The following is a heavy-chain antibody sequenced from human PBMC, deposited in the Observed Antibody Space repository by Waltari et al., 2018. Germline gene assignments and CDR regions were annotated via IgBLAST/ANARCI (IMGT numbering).Heavy chain of an antibody. CDR2: IFHDGSA. D-gene: IGHD3-16*01. Sequence: QGQLRESGPGLVTPSETLSLTCSVSGYSITTNDYWGWIRLPPGKGLGWIGSIFHDGSAYYNPALNSRVIISVDTSNNQFSRKLRSVTPGDTAVYYCVRGEYGGNSGKVDLWGPGTLVTVSS. CDR3: VRGEYGGNSGKVDL. CDR1: GYSITTNDY. V-gene: IGHV4-38-2*01. J-gene: IGHJ5*02.